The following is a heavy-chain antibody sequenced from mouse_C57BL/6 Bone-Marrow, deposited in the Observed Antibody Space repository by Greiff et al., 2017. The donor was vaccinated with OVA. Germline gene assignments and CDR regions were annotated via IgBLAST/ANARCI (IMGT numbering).Heavy chain of an antibody. D-gene: IGHD2-5*01. J-gene: IGHJ4*01. CDR2: IDPETGGT. CDR3: TRGYSNYYAMDY. V-gene: IGHV1-15*01. CDR1: GYTFTDYE. Sequence: QVQLQQSGPELVRPGASVTLSCKASGYTFTDYEMHWVKQTPVHGLEWIGAIDPETGGTAYNQKFKGKAILTADKTTSTAYMELRSQTSEDSAVYYVTRGYSNYYAMDYWGQGTSVTGSS.